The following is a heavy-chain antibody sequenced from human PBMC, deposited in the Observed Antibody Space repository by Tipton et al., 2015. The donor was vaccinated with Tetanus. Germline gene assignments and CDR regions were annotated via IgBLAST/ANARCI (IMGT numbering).Heavy chain of an antibody. CDR2: ISSSGSST. J-gene: IGHJ4*02. Sequence: SLRLSCVASGFTFSSYWMHWVRQAPGKGLVWVSCISSSGSSTCYADSVKGRFTISRDNAKNSLYLQMNRLRAEDTAVYYCARAREMATNDYWGQGTLVTVSS. CDR3: ARAREMATNDY. V-gene: IGHV3-74*01. D-gene: IGHD5-24*01. CDR1: GFTFSSYW.